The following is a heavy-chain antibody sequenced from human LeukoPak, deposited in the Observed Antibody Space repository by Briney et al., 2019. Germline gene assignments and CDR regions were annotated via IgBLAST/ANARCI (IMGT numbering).Heavy chain of an antibody. CDR3: ARDWPGTTYGYYYYGMDV. J-gene: IGHJ6*02. Sequence: VSVKVSCRASGYTFTSYGISWVRQAPGQGLEWMGWISAYNGNTNYAQKLQGRVTMTTDTSTSTAYMELRSLRSDDTAVYYCARDWPGTTYGYYYYGMDVWGQGTTVTVSS. V-gene: IGHV1-18*01. CDR1: GYTFTSYG. CDR2: ISAYNGNT. D-gene: IGHD1-7*01.